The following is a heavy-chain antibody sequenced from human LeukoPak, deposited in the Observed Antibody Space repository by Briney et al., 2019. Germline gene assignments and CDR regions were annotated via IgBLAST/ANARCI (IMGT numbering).Heavy chain of an antibody. J-gene: IGHJ4*02. CDR3: ARDPREMATAPFGYYFDC. Sequence: SVRVSCKASGGTFSSYAISWVRQAPGQGLEWMGGIIPIFGTANYAQKFQGRVTITADESTSTAYMELSSLRSEDTAVYYCARDPREMATAPFGYYFDCWGQGTLVTVSS. CDR2: IIPIFGTA. D-gene: IGHD5-24*01. CDR1: GGTFSSYA. V-gene: IGHV1-69*13.